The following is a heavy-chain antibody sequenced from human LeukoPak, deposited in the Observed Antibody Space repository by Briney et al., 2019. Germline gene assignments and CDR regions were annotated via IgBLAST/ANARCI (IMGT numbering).Heavy chain of an antibody. V-gene: IGHV3-23*01. CDR1: GFTFSSYA. J-gene: IGHJ4*02. CDR2: ISGSGGST. Sequence: GGSLRLSCAASGFTFSSYAMSWVRQAPGKGLEWVSAISGSGGSTYYADSVRGRFTVSRDNAKNSLSLQMNSRRAEDTAVYYCAKAPASGADTGTHYWDFFDYWGQGTLVTVSS. D-gene: IGHD1-14*01. CDR3: AKAPASGADTGTHYWDFFDY.